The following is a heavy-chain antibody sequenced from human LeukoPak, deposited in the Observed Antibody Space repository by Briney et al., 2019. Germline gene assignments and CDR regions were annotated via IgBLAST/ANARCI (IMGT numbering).Heavy chain of an antibody. CDR1: GGSITSYY. J-gene: IGHJ1*01. CDR2: IYYSGST. Sequence: SETLSLTCTVSGGSITSYYWSWIRQPPGKGLEWIGYIYYSGSTNYNPSLKSRVTISVDTSKNQFSLKLSSVTAADTAVYYCAREGSRHYYDSSGYSRYFQHWGQGTLVAVSS. V-gene: IGHV4-59*01. CDR3: AREGSRHYYDSSGYSRYFQH. D-gene: IGHD3-22*01.